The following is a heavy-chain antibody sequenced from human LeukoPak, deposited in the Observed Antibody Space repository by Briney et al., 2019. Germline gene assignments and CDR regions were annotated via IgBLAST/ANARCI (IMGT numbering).Heavy chain of an antibody. D-gene: IGHD4-23*01. CDR2: VFSVTT. CDR3: VRGNSGFSF. CDR1: GAAINSSNYY. J-gene: IGHJ4*02. V-gene: IGHV4-39*07. Sequence: SETLSLTCIVSGAAINSSNYYWGWIRQPPGKGLEWIGSVFSVTTFYSPSLKTRVTISVDTSKNQFSLRLTSVTAADTASYYCVRGNSGFSFGGQGTLVTVSS.